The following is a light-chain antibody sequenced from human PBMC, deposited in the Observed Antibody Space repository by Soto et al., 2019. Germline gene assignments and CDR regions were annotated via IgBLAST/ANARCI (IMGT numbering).Light chain of an antibody. CDR3: SSYTSSSTPV. J-gene: IGLJ1*01. CDR1: SSDVGGYNY. CDR2: EVS. V-gene: IGLV2-14*01. Sequence: QSVLTQPASVSGSPGQSINISFTGTSSDVGGYNYVSWYQQHPGKAPKLMIYEVSNRPSGVSNRFSGSKSGNTASLTISGLQAEDEADYYCSSYTSSSTPVFGTGTKVTVL.